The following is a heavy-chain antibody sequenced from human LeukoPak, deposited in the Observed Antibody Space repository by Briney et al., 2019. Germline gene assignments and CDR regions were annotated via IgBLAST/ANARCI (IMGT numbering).Heavy chain of an antibody. CDR1: GFTFSSYA. D-gene: IGHD2-8*01. J-gene: IGHJ5*02. Sequence: GGSLRLSCAASGFTFSSYAMHWVRQAPGKGLEWVAVISYDGSNKYYADSVKGRFTISRDNSKNTLCLQMNSLRAEDTAVYYCARAPNGSPWGQGTLVTVSS. V-gene: IGHV3-30-3*01. CDR2: ISYDGSNK. CDR3: ARAPNGSP.